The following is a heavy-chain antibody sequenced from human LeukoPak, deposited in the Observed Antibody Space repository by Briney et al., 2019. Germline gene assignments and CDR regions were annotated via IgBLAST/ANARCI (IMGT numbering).Heavy chain of an antibody. CDR1: GYSFTGYY. V-gene: IGHV1-2*02. J-gene: IGHJ4*02. Sequence: ASLTVSCKASGYSFTGYYMHWVRQAPGQGLEWMGWINPHSGGTNYAQKFQGRVTMTRDTSISTAYMELSRLRSDDTAMYYCARAPSSTSGTTFGYWGRGTLVTVSS. CDR3: ARAPSSTSGTTFGY. D-gene: IGHD1-1*01. CDR2: INPHSGGT.